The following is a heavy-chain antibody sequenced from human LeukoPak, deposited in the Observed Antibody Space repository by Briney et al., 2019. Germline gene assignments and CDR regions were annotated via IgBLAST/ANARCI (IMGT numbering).Heavy chain of an antibody. Sequence: SETLSLTCSVYGVSISSYWWSWIRQPPGKGLEWIAYVFSSGNTNYNPSLKGRVTISVDISKNQFSLKVTSVTAADTAVYYCASSNGFDWSPEYYVDVWGKGTSVTVSS. J-gene: IGHJ6*03. V-gene: IGHV4-59*01. CDR2: VFSSGNT. CDR3: ASSNGFDWSPEYYVDV. CDR1: GVSISSYW. D-gene: IGHD3-9*01.